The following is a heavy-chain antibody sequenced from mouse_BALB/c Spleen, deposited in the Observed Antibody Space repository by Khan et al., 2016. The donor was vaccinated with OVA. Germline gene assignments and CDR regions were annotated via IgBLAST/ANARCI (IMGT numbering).Heavy chain of an antibody. CDR3: AINYYGSSFYFDY. J-gene: IGHJ2*01. Sequence: QVQLKESGPGLVAPSQSLSITCTVSGFSLTDYGVNWVRQSPGKGLEWLGMIWGDGSTDYNSALKSRLSITKDNSKSQVFLKMNSLQTDDTARYYCAINYYGSSFYFDYWGQGTTLTVSS. D-gene: IGHD1-1*01. CDR2: IWGDGST. V-gene: IGHV2-6-7*01. CDR1: GFSLTDYG.